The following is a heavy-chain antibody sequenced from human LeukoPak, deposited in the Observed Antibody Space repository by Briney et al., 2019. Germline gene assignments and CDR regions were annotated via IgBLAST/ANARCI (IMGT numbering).Heavy chain of an antibody. CDR2: ISYDGSNK. CDR1: GFTFSSYA. J-gene: IGHJ6*02. D-gene: IGHD2-15*01. CDR3: ARDSRLLRYYGMDV. V-gene: IGHV3-30*04. Sequence: GRSLRLSCAASGFTFSSYAMHWVRQAPGKGLEWVVVISYDGSNKYYKGCVKGRFTISRDNSKNTLYLQMNSLRAEDTAVYYCARDSRLLRYYGMDVWGQGTTVTVSS.